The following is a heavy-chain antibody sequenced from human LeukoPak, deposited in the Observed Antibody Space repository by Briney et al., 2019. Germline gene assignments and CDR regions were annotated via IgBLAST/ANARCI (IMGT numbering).Heavy chain of an antibody. CDR1: GFSFSTYS. CDR3: ARDGGDSSYDY. V-gene: IGHV3-21*01. Sequence: PGGSLRLSCAASGFSFSTYSMNWVRQAPGKGLEWVSSISSSSGFIYYADSVKGRFTISRDNAKNSLYLQMNSLRAEDTAVYYCARDGGDSSYDYWGQGTLVTVSS. D-gene: IGHD2-21*02. J-gene: IGHJ4*02. CDR2: ISSSSGFI.